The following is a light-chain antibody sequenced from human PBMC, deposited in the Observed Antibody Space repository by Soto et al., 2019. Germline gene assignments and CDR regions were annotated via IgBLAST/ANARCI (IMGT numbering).Light chain of an antibody. V-gene: IGKV1-6*01. J-gene: IGKJ4*01. CDR2: GAS. CDR3: QQSYSTPLT. CDR1: QAIRND. Sequence: AIQMTQSPSSLSASVGDRVTITCRASQAIRNDLGWYQQKPGKAPNLLIFGASNLQVGVPVRFSASGSGTNFTLTISSLQPEDFATYYCQQSYSTPLTFGGGTKVDIK.